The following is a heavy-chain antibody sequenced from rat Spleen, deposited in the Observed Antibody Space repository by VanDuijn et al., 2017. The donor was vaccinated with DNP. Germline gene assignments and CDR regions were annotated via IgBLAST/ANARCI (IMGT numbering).Heavy chain of an antibody. Sequence: EVQLVETGGGLVQPGRSLKLSCVASGFTFSSYWMYWIRQAPGKGLEWVASINTDGGSTYYPDSVKGRFTISRDIAKSTLYLQMDSLRSEDTATYYCTTFEGRNAWGQGTSVTVSS. CDR3: TTFEGRNA. V-gene: IGHV5-58*01. J-gene: IGHJ4*01. D-gene: IGHD1-11*01. CDR2: INTDGGST. CDR1: GFTFSSYW.